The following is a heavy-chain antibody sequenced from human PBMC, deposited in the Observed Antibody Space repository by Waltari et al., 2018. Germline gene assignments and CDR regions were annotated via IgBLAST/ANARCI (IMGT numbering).Heavy chain of an antibody. CDR3: ARDRGRGLYLES. D-gene: IGHD2-15*01. V-gene: IGHV4-4*02. CDR2: IHGSGRT. CDR1: GESVSNSYW. Sequence: QVKLQESVPGLVMSSGTLSLICAVSGESVSNSYWWSWGRQSPGRGLEWIGQIHGSGRTNYNPSLESRVTVSLDTSNNHFSLRVTSATAADTAVYFCARDRGRGLYLESWGQGTLVTVSP. J-gene: IGHJ4*02.